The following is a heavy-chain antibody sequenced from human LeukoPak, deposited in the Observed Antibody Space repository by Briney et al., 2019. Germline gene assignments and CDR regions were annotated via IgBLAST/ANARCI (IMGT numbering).Heavy chain of an antibody. J-gene: IGHJ6*02. D-gene: IGHD5-18*01. Sequence: GRSLRLSCAASGFTFSNYGMHWVRQVPGKGLEWVTILSHDGTNKYYADSVRGRFTISRENSKNTLYLQMNSLRAEDTAVYYCAKSDTGLVEPYYYYGMDVWGQGTTVSVSS. V-gene: IGHV3-30*18. CDR3: AKSDTGLVEPYYYYGMDV. CDR1: GFTFSNYG. CDR2: LSHDGTNK.